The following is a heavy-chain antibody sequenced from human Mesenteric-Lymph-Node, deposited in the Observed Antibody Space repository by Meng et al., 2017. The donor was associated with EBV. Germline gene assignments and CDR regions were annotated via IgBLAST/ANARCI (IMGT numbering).Heavy chain of an antibody. CDR2: ISAFNGDT. Sequence: QVQLVQSGAEVKKPGASVKVSCKASGYTFTSYGFSWVRQAPGQGLEWMGWISAFNGDTNYAQNLQGRVSMTTDTSTSTAYMELRSLRSDDTAVYYCARDPQGASGSYFTYWGQGTLVTVSS. D-gene: IGHD1-26*01. J-gene: IGHJ4*02. CDR1: GYTFTSYG. V-gene: IGHV1-18*01. CDR3: ARDPQGASGSYFTY.